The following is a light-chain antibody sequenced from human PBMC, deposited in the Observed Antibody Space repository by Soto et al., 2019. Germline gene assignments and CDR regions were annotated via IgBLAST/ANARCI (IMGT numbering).Light chain of an antibody. J-gene: IGLJ1*01. CDR1: SSDVGGYNY. CDR3: SSYTSSSSYV. Sequence: QSALTQPASVSRSPGQSITISCAGTSSDVGGYNYVSWYQQHPGKAPKLMIYEVTNRPSGVSNRFSGSKSGNTASLTISGLQAEDEADYSCSSYTSSSSYVFGTGTKLTVL. V-gene: IGLV2-14*01. CDR2: EVT.